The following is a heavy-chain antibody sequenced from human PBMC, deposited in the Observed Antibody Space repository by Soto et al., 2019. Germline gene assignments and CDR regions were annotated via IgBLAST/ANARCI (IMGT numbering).Heavy chain of an antibody. CDR2: IYYTGST. V-gene: IGHV4-31*03. Sequence: PSETLSLTCSVSGASIRSGGYYWSWLRQSPGKGLEWIGHIYYTGSTFYSPSLKSRLTISLDTSNNQFSLDLRSVTAADTAMYYCARIEMASIKWGRGTLVTVSS. CDR3: ARIEMASIK. J-gene: IGHJ4*02. CDR1: GASIRSGGYY.